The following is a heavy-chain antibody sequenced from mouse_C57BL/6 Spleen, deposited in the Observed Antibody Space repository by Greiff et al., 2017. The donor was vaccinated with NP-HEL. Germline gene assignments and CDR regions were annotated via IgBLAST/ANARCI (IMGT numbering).Heavy chain of an antibody. CDR2: IRNKANNHAT. CDR3: TRGDYVGDYFDY. CDR1: GFTFSDAW. D-gene: IGHD2-13*01. Sequence: EVQGVESGGGLVQPGGSMKLSCAASGFTFSDAWMDWVRQSPEKGLEWVAEIRNKANNHATYYAESVKGRFTISRDDSKSSVYLQMNSLRTEDTGIYYCTRGDYVGDYFDYWGQGTTLTVSS. J-gene: IGHJ2*01. V-gene: IGHV6-6*01.